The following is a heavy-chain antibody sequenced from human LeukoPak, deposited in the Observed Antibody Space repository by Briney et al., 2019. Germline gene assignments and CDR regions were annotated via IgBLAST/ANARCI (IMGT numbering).Heavy chain of an antibody. J-gene: IGHJ4*02. CDR1: GYTFTGYY. CDR2: INPNNGGT. D-gene: IGHD3-3*01. V-gene: IGHV1-2*06. Sequence: GASVKVSCKASGYTFTGYYMHWVRQALGQGLEWMGRINPNNGGTNYAQKFQGRVTMTRDTSISTAYMELSSLRSDDTAVYYCARDGDFWSGYYCDYWGQGTQVTVSS. CDR3: ARDGDFWSGYYCDY.